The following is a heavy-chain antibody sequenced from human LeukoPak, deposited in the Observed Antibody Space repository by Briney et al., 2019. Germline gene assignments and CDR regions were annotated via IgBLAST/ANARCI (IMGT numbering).Heavy chain of an antibody. Sequence: GRSLRLSCAASGFTSSSYGMHWVRQAPGKGLEWVAVIWYDGSNKYYADSVKGRFTISRDNSKNTLYLQMNSLRAEDTAVYYCARDIAARTMVGYWGQGTLVTVSS. J-gene: IGHJ4*02. CDR1: GFTSSSYG. CDR2: IWYDGSNK. V-gene: IGHV3-33*01. D-gene: IGHD6-6*01. CDR3: ARDIAARTMVGY.